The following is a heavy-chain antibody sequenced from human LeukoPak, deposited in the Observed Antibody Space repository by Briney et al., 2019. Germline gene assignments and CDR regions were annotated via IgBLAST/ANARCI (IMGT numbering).Heavy chain of an antibody. D-gene: IGHD6-6*01. CDR2: INSDGSEG. J-gene: IGHJ3*01. CDR1: GFTFGNYA. Sequence: GGSLRLSCEASGFTFGNYAMNWVRQAPGKGLEWVASINSDGSEGYYADVVKGRFTISRDNAKNSLYLQINSLRAEDTAVYYCARSSYSSSSSVWGQGTMVTVSS. V-gene: IGHV3-7*03. CDR3: ARSSYSSSSSV.